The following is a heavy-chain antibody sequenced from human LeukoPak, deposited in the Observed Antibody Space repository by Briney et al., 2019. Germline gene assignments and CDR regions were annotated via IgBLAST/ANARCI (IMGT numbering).Heavy chain of an antibody. V-gene: IGHV1-69*04. CDR1: GGTLSCYA. J-gene: IGHJ4*02. CDR3: AREDSATVDY. CDR2: IIPILGIA. D-gene: IGHD5-18*01. Sequence: SVKASCKASGGTLSCYALSWVRQAPGHGLHWMGRIIPILGIANYAQRLQGRVTMTTDTPTSTAYMELRSLRSDDMAVYYCAREDSATVDYWGQGTLVTVSS.